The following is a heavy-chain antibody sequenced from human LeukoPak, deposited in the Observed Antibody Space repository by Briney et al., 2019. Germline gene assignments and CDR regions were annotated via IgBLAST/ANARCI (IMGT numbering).Heavy chain of an antibody. CDR2: IWYDGSNK. J-gene: IGHJ6*02. CDR3: AKGRYGMDV. V-gene: IGHV3-33*06. Sequence: PGGSLRLSCAASGFTFSSYAMSWVRQAPGKGLEWVAVIWYDGSNKYYADSVKGRFTISRDNSKNTLYLQMNSLRAEDTAVYYCAKGRYGMDVWGQGTTVTVSS. CDR1: GFTFSSYA.